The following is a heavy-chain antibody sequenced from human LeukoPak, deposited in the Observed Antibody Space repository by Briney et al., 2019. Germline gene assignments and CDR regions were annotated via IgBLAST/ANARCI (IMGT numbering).Heavy chain of an antibody. Sequence: GGSLRLSCAASGFTFSSYSMNWVRQAPGNGLEWVAVIWNDGSHQYYTDSVKGRFTISRDNSKNTVYLQMNSLRADDTALYYCARQKGLSAFDIWGQGTMVTVSS. D-gene: IGHD6-19*01. V-gene: IGHV3-33*08. CDR1: GFTFSSYS. CDR3: ARQKGLSAFDI. J-gene: IGHJ3*02. CDR2: IWNDGSHQ.